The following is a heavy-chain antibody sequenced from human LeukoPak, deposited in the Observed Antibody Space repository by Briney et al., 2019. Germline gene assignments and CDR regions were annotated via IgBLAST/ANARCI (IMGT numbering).Heavy chain of an antibody. Sequence: GGSLRLSCAASEFTLSTGFTYSNYWMSWVRQAPGKGLQWVANIKQDGSDKYYVDSVKGRFIISRDNAKNSLYLQMNSLRAEDTAVYYCARDLAVYDSSGYYAFDIWGQGTMVTVSS. CDR1: EFTLSTGFTYSNYW. J-gene: IGHJ3*02. V-gene: IGHV3-7*01. CDR2: IKQDGSDK. D-gene: IGHD3-22*01. CDR3: ARDLAVYDSSGYYAFDI.